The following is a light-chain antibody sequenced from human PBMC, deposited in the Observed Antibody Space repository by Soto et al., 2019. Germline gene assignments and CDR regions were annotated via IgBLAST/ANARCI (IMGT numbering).Light chain of an antibody. CDR2: GNR. CDR3: QAYDYSLSASV. Sequence: QAVVTQPPSVSGTPGQRVTISCTGNSSNLGAGYDVHWYQQVPGTTPKLLIFGNRNRPSGVPARFSGAKSGTSASLAITGLEVEDEADYYCQAYDYSLSASVFGVGTKLTVL. V-gene: IGLV1-40*01. J-gene: IGLJ3*02. CDR1: SSNLGAGYD.